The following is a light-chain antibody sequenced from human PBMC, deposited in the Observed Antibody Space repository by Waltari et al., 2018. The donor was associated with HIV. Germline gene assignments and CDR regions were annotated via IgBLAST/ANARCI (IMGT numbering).Light chain of an antibody. J-gene: IGKJ2*01. V-gene: IGKV3-15*01. CDR2: GAS. CDR3: QQYDNWPPYT. CDR1: QSVNSN. Sequence: EIVMTQSSATLSVSPGERVTISCRASQSVNSNLAWYQHIPGQAPRNLIYGASTRATGIPGRISGSGSGTEFTLTISSLQSEDFAVYYCQQYDNWPPYTFGQGTKLEIK.